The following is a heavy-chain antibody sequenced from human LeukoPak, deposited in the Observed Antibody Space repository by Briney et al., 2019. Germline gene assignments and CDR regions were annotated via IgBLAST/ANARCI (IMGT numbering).Heavy chain of an antibody. J-gene: IGHJ4*02. CDR3: AKDLRSVTYFDY. D-gene: IGHD3-3*01. CDR1: GFTFDDYA. V-gene: IGHV3-9*01. Sequence: GRSLRLSCAASGFTFDDYAMHWVRQAPGKGLEWVSGISWKSGSIGYADSVKGRFTISRDNSKNSLYLQMNSLRTEDTALYYCAKDLRSVTYFDYWGQGTLVTVSS. CDR2: ISWKSGSI.